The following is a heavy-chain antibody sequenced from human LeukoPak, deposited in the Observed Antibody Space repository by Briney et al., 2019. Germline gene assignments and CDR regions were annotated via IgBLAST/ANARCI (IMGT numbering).Heavy chain of an antibody. Sequence: GGSLRLSCAASGFTFGRYWMSWVRQAPGKGLEWVASINQGGSRLHYLDSVTGRFIISRDDAQNSLFLQMTRLRVDDTAVYYCARLKDDVTKLDYWGQGTLVSVSS. J-gene: IGHJ4*02. V-gene: IGHV3-7*01. CDR3: ARLKDDVTKLDY. CDR1: GFTFGRYW. CDR2: INQGGSRL. D-gene: IGHD2-8*01.